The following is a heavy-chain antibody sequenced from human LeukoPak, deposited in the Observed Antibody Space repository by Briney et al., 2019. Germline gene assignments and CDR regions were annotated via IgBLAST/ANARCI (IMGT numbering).Heavy chain of an antibody. CDR2: ISWNSGSI. Sequence: GGSLRLSCAASGFTFDDYAMHRVRHAPGKGLEWVSGISWNSGSIGYADSVKGRFTISRDNAKNSLYLQMNSLRAEDTALYYCAKDYYGSGSFDYWGQGTLVTVSS. V-gene: IGHV3-9*01. CDR3: AKDYYGSGSFDY. CDR1: GFTFDDYA. J-gene: IGHJ4*02. D-gene: IGHD3-10*01.